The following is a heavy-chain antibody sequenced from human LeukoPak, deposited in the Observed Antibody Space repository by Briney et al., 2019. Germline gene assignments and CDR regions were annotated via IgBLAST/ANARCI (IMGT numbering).Heavy chain of an antibody. CDR2: ISYDGSNK. D-gene: IGHD4-17*01. J-gene: IGHJ4*02. V-gene: IGHV3-30*04. CDR3: ARSNDYGDYQLGY. CDR1: GFTFSSYA. Sequence: PGGSLILSCAASGFTFSSYAMHWGRQAPGKGLEWVAVISYDGSNKYYADSVKSRFTISRDNSKNTLYLQMNSLRAEDTAVYYCARSNDYGDYQLGYWGQGTLVSVSS.